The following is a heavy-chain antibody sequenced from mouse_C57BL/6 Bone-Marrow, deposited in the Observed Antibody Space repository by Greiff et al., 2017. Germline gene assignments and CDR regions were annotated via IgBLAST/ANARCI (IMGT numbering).Heavy chain of an antibody. Sequence: VQLQQSGAELVRPGSSVKMSCKTSGYTFTSYGINWVKQRPGQGLEWIGYIYIGNGYTDYNEKFKGKSTVTSDTSSSTAYMQLSSLTSEDSAIYFCAEEGDSNLGYWGQGTTLTVSS. CDR1: GYTFTSYG. J-gene: IGHJ2*01. V-gene: IGHV1-58*01. CDR3: AEEGDSNLGY. D-gene: IGHD2-5*01. CDR2: IYIGNGYT.